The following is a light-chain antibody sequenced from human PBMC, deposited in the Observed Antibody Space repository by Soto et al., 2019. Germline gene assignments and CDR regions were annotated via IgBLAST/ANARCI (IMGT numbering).Light chain of an antibody. CDR1: SGHSTYS. V-gene: IGLV4-60*03. CDR2: LEPSGAY. J-gene: IGLJ3*02. CDR3: ETWNSNTRL. Sequence: QPVLTQSSSASASPGSSVKLTCTLSSGHSTYSIAWHQQQPGKAPRFLMKLEPSGAYSKGSGVPGRFSGSSSGADRYLTISDLQSEDEADYYCETWNSNTRLFGEGTKVTVL.